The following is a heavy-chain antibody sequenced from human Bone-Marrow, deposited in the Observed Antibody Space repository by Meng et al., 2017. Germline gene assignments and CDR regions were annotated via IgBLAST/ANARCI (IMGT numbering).Heavy chain of an antibody. CDR1: GFTFDDYA. Sequence: GGSLRLSCAASGFTFDDYAMHWVRQAPGKGLGWVSGISWNSGSIGYADSVKGRFTISRDNAKNSLYLQMNSLRAEDTALYYCAKDPGDDFWGGQFDYWGQGTLVTVSS. J-gene: IGHJ4*02. CDR3: AKDPGDDFWGGQFDY. D-gene: IGHD3-3*01. V-gene: IGHV3-9*01. CDR2: ISWNSGSI.